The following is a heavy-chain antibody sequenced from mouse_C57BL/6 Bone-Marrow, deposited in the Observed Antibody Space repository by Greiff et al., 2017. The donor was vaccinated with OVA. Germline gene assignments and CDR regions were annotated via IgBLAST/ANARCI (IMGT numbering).Heavy chain of an antibody. CDR2: IYPRSGNT. Sequence: VQLQESGAELARPGASVKLSCKASGYTFTSYGISWVKQRTGPGLEWIGEIYPRSGNTYYNEKFKGKATLTADKSSSTAYMELRSLTSEDSAVYFCATHYYGSSHDYWGQGTTLTVSS. D-gene: IGHD1-1*01. CDR3: ATHYYGSSHDY. V-gene: IGHV1-81*01. J-gene: IGHJ2*01. CDR1: GYTFTSYG.